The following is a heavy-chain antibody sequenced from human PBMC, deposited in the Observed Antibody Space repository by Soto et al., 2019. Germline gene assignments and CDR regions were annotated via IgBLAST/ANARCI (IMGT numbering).Heavy chain of an antibody. J-gene: IGHJ4*02. CDR3: ARGRGGEAPSTGQDC. CDR1: GFTFSRYW. Sequence: EVQLVESGGGLVQPGGSLRLSCAASGFTFSRYWMSWVRQAPGKGLEWVANINQDGGGKQYVDSVKGRFTISRDNAKNSLYLQMNSLRAEETAVYYCARGRGGEAPSTGQDCWGQGTLVTVSS. V-gene: IGHV3-7*01. D-gene: IGHD2-2*01. CDR2: INQDGGGK.